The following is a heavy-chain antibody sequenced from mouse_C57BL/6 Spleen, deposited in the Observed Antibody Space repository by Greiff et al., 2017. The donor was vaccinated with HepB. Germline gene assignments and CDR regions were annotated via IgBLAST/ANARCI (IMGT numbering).Heavy chain of an antibody. Sequence: VQLKESVAELVRPGASVKLSCTASGFNIKNTYMHWVKQRPEQGLEWIGRIDPANGNTKYAPKFQGKATITADTSSNTAYLQLSSLTSEDTAIYYCARSYYDYDEDFAYWGQGTLVTVSA. CDR2: IDPANGNT. V-gene: IGHV14-3*01. CDR1: GFNIKNTY. CDR3: ARSYYDYDEDFAY. J-gene: IGHJ3*01. D-gene: IGHD2-4*01.